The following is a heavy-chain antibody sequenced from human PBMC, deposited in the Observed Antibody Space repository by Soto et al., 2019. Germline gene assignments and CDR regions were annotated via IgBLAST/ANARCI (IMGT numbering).Heavy chain of an antibody. J-gene: IGHJ6*03. CDR3: AKEPYYYYYYMDV. Sequence: GGSLRLSCAASGFTFSSDSMSWVRQAPGKGLEWVSAISGSGGSTYYADSVKGRFTISRDNSKNTLYLQMNSLRAEDTAVYYCAKEPYYYYYYMDVWGKGTTVTVSS. V-gene: IGHV3-23*01. CDR2: ISGSGGST. CDR1: GFTFSSDS.